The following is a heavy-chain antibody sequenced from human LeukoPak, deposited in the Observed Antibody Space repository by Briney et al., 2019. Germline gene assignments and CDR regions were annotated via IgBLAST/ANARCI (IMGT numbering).Heavy chain of an antibody. J-gene: IGHJ4*02. D-gene: IGHD3-22*01. CDR1: GYTFTGYY. CDR2: INPNSGGT. Sequence: ASVKVSCKASGYTFTGYYMHWVRQAPGQGLEWMGWINPNSGGTNYAQKFQGGVTMTRDTSISTAYMELSRLRSDDTAVYYCARDRNYYDSSGYYDYWGQGTLVTVSS. CDR3: ARDRNYYDSSGYYDY. V-gene: IGHV1-2*02.